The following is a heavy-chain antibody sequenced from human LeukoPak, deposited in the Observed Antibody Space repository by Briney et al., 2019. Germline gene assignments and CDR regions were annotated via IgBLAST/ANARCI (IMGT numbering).Heavy chain of an antibody. V-gene: IGHV4-34*01. CDR2: INHSGST. CDR3: ARGSLGPAARGNYFDY. J-gene: IGHJ4*02. D-gene: IGHD2-2*01. Sequence: SETLSLTCAVYGGSFSGYYWSWIRQPPGKGLEWIGEINHSGSTNCNPSLKSRVTISVDTSKNQFSLKLSSVTAADTAVYYRARGSLGPAARGNYFDYWGQGTLVTVSS. CDR1: GGSFSGYY.